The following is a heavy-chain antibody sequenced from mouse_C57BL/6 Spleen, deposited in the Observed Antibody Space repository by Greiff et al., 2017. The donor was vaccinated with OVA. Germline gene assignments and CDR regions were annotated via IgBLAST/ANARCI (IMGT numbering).Heavy chain of an antibody. CDR2: IDPEDGDT. J-gene: IGHJ4*01. CDR3: TRGWLLGAMDY. V-gene: IGHV14-1*01. Sequence: EVKLQESGAELVRPGASVKLSCTASGFNIKDYYMHWVKQRPEQGLEWIGRIDPEDGDTEYDPKFQGKATMTADTSSNTAYMQLSSLTSEDTAVYYCTRGWLLGAMDYWGQGTSVTVSS. D-gene: IGHD2-3*01. CDR1: GFNIKDYY.